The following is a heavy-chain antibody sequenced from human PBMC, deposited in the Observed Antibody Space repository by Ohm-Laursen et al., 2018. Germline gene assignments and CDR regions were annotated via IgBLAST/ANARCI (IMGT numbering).Heavy chain of an antibody. CDR3: AREDWDFWSGYSDDNWFDP. V-gene: IGHV4-59*02. J-gene: IGHJ5*02. Sequence: GTLSLTCTVSGGSVRSDYWSWIRQPPGKGLEWIGYIYNIGSTNYNPSLKSRVTMSIDTSKNQFSLKLSSVTAADTAVYYCAREDWDFWSGYSDDNWFDPWGQGTLVTVSS. D-gene: IGHD3-3*01. CDR1: GGSVRSDY. CDR2: IYNIGST.